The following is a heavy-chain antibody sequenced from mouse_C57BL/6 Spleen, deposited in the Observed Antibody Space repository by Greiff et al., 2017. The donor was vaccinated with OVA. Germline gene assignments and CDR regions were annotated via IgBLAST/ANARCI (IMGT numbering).Heavy chain of an antibody. CDR3: ARDQGGYYPFDY. CDR1: GYSITSGYY. D-gene: IGHD2-3*01. J-gene: IGHJ2*01. CDR2: ISYDGSN. Sequence: EVKLLESGPGLVKPSQSLSLTCSVTGYSITSGYYWNWIRQFPGNKLEWMGYISYDGSNNYNPSLKNRISITRDTSKNQFFLKLNSVTTEDTATYYCARDQGGYYPFDYWGQGTTLTVSS. V-gene: IGHV3-6*01.